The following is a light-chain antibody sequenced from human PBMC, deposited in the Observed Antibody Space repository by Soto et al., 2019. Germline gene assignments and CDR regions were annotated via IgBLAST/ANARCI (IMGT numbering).Light chain of an antibody. CDR1: QTVSGRY. V-gene: IGKV3-20*01. CDR3: HQYVSSPWT. J-gene: IGKJ1*01. Sequence: EIVLTQSPGTLSLSAGERATLSCRASQTVSGRYFTWFQQTPGHTPRLLVYGASSRATGIPDRFSGSGSGTDFPLTISRLEPEDFAVYYCHQYVSSPWTLGQGTKVELK. CDR2: GAS.